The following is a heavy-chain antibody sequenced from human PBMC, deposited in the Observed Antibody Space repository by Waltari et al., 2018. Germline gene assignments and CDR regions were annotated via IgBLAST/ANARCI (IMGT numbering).Heavy chain of an antibody. Sequence: QVQLVESGGGVVQPGRSLRLSCAASGFTFSSYAMHWVRQAPGKGLEWVAVISYDGSNKYYADSVKGRFTISRDNSKNTLYLQMNSLRAEDTAVYYCARGGEYGDYWGQGTLVTVSS. D-gene: IGHD6-6*01. J-gene: IGHJ4*02. V-gene: IGHV3-30*07. CDR1: GFTFSSYA. CDR3: ARGGEYGDY. CDR2: ISYDGSNK.